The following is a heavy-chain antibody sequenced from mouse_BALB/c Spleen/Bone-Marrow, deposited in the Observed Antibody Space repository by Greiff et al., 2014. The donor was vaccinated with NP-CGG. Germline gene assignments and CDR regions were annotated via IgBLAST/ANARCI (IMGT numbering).Heavy chain of an antibody. CDR2: IYPGDDDT. J-gene: IGHJ3*01. CDR1: GYAISGYW. Sequence: VQLQQSGAELVRPGSSVKISCKASGYAISGYWMNWVKQRPGQGLEWIGQIYPGDDDTIYNGKFKGKATLTADKSSNTAYMQLGSLTSEDSAVYLCAREDYGNSWFAYWGQGTLVTVSA. V-gene: IGHV1-80*01. D-gene: IGHD2-1*01. CDR3: AREDYGNSWFAY.